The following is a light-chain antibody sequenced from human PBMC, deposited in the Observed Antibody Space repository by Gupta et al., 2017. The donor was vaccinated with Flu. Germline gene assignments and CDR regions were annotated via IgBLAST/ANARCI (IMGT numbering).Light chain of an antibody. CDR2: LGS. V-gene: IGKV2-28*01. J-gene: IGKJ4*01. CDR1: QSLLHSNGYNY. CDR3: MQYVHFLT. Sequence: TPGEPASISCRSSQSLLHSNGYNYLDWYLQKPGQSPQLLIYLGSNRASGVPDRFSGSGSGTDFTLKISRVEDEDVGVYYFMQYVHFLTFRGWTKLEIK.